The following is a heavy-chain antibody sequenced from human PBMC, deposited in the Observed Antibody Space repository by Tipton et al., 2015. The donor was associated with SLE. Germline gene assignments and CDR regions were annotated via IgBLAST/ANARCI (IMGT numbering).Heavy chain of an antibody. CDR3: AKERANWDRDAFDI. CDR1: GFTFSSYW. Sequence: SLRLSCAASGFTFSSYWMSWVRQAPGKGLEWVANIKQDGSEKYYVDSVKGRFTISRDNAKNSLYLQMNSLRAEDTAVYYCAKERANWDRDAFDIWGQGTMVTVSS. D-gene: IGHD7-27*01. CDR2: IKQDGSEK. J-gene: IGHJ3*02. V-gene: IGHV3-7*03.